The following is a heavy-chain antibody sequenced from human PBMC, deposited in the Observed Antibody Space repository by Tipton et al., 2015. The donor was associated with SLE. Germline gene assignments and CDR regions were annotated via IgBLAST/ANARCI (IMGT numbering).Heavy chain of an antibody. V-gene: IGHV3-43*01. CDR3: ARDPLTAAAGTVPDY. Sequence: SLRLSCAASGFTFDDYTMHWVRQAPGKGLEWVSLISWDGGSTYYADSVKGRFTISRDNAKNSLYLQMNSLRAEDTALYYCARDPLTAAAGTVPDYWGQGTLVTVSS. D-gene: IGHD6-13*01. J-gene: IGHJ4*02. CDR2: ISWDGGST. CDR1: GFTFDDYT.